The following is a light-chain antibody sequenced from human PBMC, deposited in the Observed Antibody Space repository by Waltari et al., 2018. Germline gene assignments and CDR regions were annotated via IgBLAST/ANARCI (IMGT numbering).Light chain of an antibody. V-gene: IGKV3-15*01. CDR3: QQYHDWPLT. CDR2: DAS. J-gene: IGKJ4*01. CDR1: QSVSSN. Sequence: ETVMTQSPATLSVSPGERVTLSCRASQSVSSNLAWYQHKPGQAPSLLIYDASTMDTAIPARFSGSGSGTEFTLTISSLQSEDFAVYYCQQYHDWPLTFGGGTKVEIK.